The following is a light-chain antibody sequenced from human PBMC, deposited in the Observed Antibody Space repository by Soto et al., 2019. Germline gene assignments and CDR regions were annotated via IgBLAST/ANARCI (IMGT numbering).Light chain of an antibody. CDR3: QQYGSSPLWT. CDR2: DAS. Sequence: EIVLTQSPATLSLSPGERATLSCMASQSVSRYLAWYQHKPGQAPRLLIYDASNRATGIPARFSGSGSGTDFTLTISRLEPEDFAVYYCQQYGSSPLWTFGQGTKVDI. V-gene: IGKV3-20*01. J-gene: IGKJ1*01. CDR1: QSVSRY.